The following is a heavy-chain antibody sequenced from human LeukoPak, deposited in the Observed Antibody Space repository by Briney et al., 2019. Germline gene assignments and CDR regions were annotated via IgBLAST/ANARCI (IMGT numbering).Heavy chain of an antibody. D-gene: IGHD7-27*01. V-gene: IGHV3-23*01. Sequence: GGSLRLSCAASTFTCSGHAMSGVRQAPGKGLEGVSSISSSGGTTYYADSVKGRFAISRDNSKNTLYLQMSSLRAADTAVYYCAEDSPGEVWFDYWGQGTLVTVSS. J-gene: IGHJ4*02. CDR1: TFTCSGHA. CDR2: ISSSGGTT. CDR3: AEDSPGEVWFDY.